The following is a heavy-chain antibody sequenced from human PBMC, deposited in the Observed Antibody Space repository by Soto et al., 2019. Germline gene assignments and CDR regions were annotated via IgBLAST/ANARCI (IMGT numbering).Heavy chain of an antibody. D-gene: IGHD3-10*01. J-gene: IGHJ5*02. CDR2: IHYSGSA. Sequence: QVQLQESGPGLVKPSQTLSLTCTVSGGSIRSGGSYWSWIRQLPGKGLEWIGYIHYSGSAYYDASLKSRVIISVDTSKNQFSLKLSSVTAADTAVYYCARAAGGSGSYRNWFDPWGQGTLVTVSS. CDR1: GGSIRSGGSY. V-gene: IGHV4-31*03. CDR3: ARAAGGSGSYRNWFDP.